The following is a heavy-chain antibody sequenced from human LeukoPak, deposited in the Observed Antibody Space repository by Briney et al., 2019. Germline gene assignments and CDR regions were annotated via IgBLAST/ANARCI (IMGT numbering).Heavy chain of an antibody. J-gene: IGHJ4*02. CDR1: GGSIGTYY. Sequence: SETLSLTCSVSGGSIGTYYWSWLRPPPGKGLEYLGYIYHTGTTSYNPSLKSRVTVSVDTSKIQFSLRQSSVTAADTALYYCARSPGLGYSGGSCHFDYWGQGILVTVSS. D-gene: IGHD2-15*01. CDR2: IYHTGTT. CDR3: ARSPGLGYSGGSCHFDY. V-gene: IGHV4-59*08.